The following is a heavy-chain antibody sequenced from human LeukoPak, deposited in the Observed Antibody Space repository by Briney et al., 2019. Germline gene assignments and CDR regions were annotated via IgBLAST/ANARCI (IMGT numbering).Heavy chain of an antibody. CDR1: GFTLRYAW. J-gene: IGHJ4*02. V-gene: IGHV3-15*01. CDR2: AKSNSDGGTT. Sequence: GGSLRLSCAASGFTLRYAWVHWVRQAPGKGLEWVGRAKSNSDGGTTDYAAPVKGRFTISRGDSKDTLYLQMNSLKTEDTAVYYCATLLRWGTPGNLEYWGQGILVTVSS. D-gene: IGHD3-16*01. CDR3: ATLLRWGTPGNLEY.